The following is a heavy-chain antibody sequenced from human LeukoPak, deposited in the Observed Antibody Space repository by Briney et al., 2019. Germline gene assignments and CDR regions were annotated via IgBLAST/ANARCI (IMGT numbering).Heavy chain of an antibody. Sequence: GGSLRLSCAASGFSFSNYWMSWVRQAPGKGLEWVSAISGSGGSTYYADSVKGRFTISRDNSKNTLYLQMNSLRAEDTAVYYCAKGSRDGYYYYMDVWGKGTTVTISS. D-gene: IGHD5-24*01. CDR1: GFSFSNYW. V-gene: IGHV3-23*01. J-gene: IGHJ6*03. CDR3: AKGSRDGYYYYMDV. CDR2: ISGSGGST.